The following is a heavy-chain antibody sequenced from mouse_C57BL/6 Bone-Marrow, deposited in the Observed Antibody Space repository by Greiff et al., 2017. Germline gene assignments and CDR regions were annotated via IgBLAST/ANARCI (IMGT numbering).Heavy chain of an antibody. CDR2: IDPSDSYT. J-gene: IGHJ2*01. Sequence: QVQLKQPGAELVRPGTSVKLSCKASGYTFTSYWMHWVKQRPGQGLEWIGVIDPSDSYTNYNQKFKGKATLTVDTSSGTAYMQLSSLTSEDSAVYYCAGGDYWGQGTTLTVSS. V-gene: IGHV1-59*01. CDR3: AGGDY. CDR1: GYTFTSYW. D-gene: IGHD1-1*02.